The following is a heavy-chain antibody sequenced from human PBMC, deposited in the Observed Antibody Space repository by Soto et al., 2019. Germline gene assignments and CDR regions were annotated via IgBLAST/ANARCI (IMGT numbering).Heavy chain of an antibody. J-gene: IGHJ5*02. CDR1: GFTFSGYS. CDR3: AKDLYYYDFSLDDS. Sequence: GGSLTLSCTCSGFTFSGYSRHWVRLAPGKGLEWVAVVSYDGSIENYADSVRGRFTISRDNSKNTVFLQMNSLRVEDTAVYYCAKDLYYYDFSLDDSWGQGTLVTVS. D-gene: IGHD3-16*01. CDR2: VSYDGSIE. V-gene: IGHV3-30*04.